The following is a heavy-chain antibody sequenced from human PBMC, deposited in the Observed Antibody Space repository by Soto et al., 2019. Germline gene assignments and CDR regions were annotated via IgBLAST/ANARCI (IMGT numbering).Heavy chain of an antibody. CDR2: ISYDGSNK. J-gene: IGHJ4*02. D-gene: IGHD3-22*01. V-gene: IGHV3-30-3*01. CDR3: AKDSYYHDTSGYYIFDY. Sequence: GGSLRLSCVVSGFTFSSYAMHWVRQAPGKGLEWVAVISYDGSNKYYADSVKGRFTISRDNSKNTLYLQMNSLRAEDTAVYYCAKDSYYHDTSGYYIFDYWGQGTPVTVSS. CDR1: GFTFSSYA.